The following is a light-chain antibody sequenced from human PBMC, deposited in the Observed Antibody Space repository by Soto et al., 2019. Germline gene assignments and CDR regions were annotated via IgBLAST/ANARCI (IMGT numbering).Light chain of an antibody. Sequence: QSVLTQPASVSGSPGQSITISCTGTSIDVGAYNYVSLDQQYPGKVPKLMIYEVSNRPSGVSNRFSGSKSGNTASLTISGLQAEDEADYYCSSYTSSSPYVFGTGTKVTVL. V-gene: IGLV2-14*01. CDR1: SIDVGAYNY. CDR3: SSYTSSSPYV. CDR2: EVS. J-gene: IGLJ1*01.